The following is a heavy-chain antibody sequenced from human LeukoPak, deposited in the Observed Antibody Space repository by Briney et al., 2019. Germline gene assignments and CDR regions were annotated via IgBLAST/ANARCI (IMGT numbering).Heavy chain of an antibody. D-gene: IGHD6-19*01. J-gene: IGHJ4*02. Sequence: TGGSLRLSCAASGFTFSSYEMNWVRQAPGKGLEWVSYISSSGSIIYYTDSVKGRFTISRDNAKNSLYLQMNSLRAEDTAVHYCARDASQWLPTGHYFDYWGQGTLVTVSS. CDR3: ARDASQWLPTGHYFDY. V-gene: IGHV3-48*03. CDR2: ISSSGSII. CDR1: GFTFSSYE.